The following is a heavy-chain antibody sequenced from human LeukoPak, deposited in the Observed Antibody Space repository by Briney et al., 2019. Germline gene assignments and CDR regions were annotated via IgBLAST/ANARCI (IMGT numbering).Heavy chain of an antibody. Sequence: ASVKVSCTASGYTFTSYAMHWVRQAPGQRLEWMGWINAGNGNTKYSQKFQGRVTITRDTSASTAYMELSSLRSEDTAVYYCARDLCSGGSCYSGHLLNYYYYGMDVWGQGTTVTVSS. CDR3: ARDLCSGGSCYSGHLLNYYYYGMDV. D-gene: IGHD2-15*01. CDR1: GYTFTSYA. J-gene: IGHJ6*02. V-gene: IGHV1-3*01. CDR2: INAGNGNT.